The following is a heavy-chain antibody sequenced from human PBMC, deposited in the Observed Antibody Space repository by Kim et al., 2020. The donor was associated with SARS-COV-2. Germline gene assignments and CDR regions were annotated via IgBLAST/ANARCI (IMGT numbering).Heavy chain of an antibody. V-gene: IGHV3-7*04. CDR3: ARLFDP. J-gene: IGHJ5*02. CDR2: KKERREK. Sequence: KKERREKNYGDFVKGRCTISRDNAKTSRYLQMSSLRAEDTAVYYCARLFDPWGQGTLVTVSS.